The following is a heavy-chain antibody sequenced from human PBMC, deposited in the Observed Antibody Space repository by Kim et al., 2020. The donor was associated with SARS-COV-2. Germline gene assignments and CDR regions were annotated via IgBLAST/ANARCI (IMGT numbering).Heavy chain of an antibody. Sequence: GRFTSSRDSSKNTLYLQMNSLRAEDTAVYYCAKDKSFFIITFGGESGGLDVWGQGTTVTVSS. CDR3: AKDKSFFIITFGGESGGLDV. J-gene: IGHJ6*02. D-gene: IGHD3-16*01. V-gene: IGHV3-30*02.